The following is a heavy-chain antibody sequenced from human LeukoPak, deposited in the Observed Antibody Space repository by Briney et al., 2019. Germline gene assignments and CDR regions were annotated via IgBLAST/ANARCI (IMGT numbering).Heavy chain of an antibody. CDR3: ARGYCVDVTGYNVLKM. J-gene: IGHJ3*01. CDR2: IYDTDTT. V-gene: IGHV4-59*08. Sequence: PSETLSLTCTVSGDSLRGYSVSWIREAPGKGLEWVAYIYDTDTTNYNPYLKSRVTISLDTSKHQVSLKLSSVTAAHPAMYFCARGYCVDVTGYNVLKMGGQGTMVTVSS. CDR1: GDSLRGYS. D-gene: IGHD2-15*01.